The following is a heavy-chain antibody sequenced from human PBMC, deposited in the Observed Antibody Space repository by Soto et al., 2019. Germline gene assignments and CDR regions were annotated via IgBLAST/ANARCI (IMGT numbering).Heavy chain of an antibody. V-gene: IGHV3-21*01. CDR3: ARAHNTCSGGSCFLPFDF. D-gene: IGHD2-15*01. CDR2: ISSTGSYI. CDR1: GFTFSSYS. Sequence: GGSLRLSCAASGFTFSSYSMNWVRQAPGKGLEWLSFISSTGSYIYYADSVSGRFTISRDNARNSLSLQMNSLRVEDTAVYYSARAHNTCSGGSCFLPFDFWGQGTRVTVSS. J-gene: IGHJ4*02.